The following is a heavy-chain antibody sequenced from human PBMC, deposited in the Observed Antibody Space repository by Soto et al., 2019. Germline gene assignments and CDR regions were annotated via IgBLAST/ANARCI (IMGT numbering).Heavy chain of an antibody. J-gene: IGHJ6*03. CDR3: ASEVSSTGWPAGYYMDV. CDR1: SGSISSSNW. Sequence: SETLSLTCAVSSGSISSSNWWSWVRQPPGKGLEWIGEIYHSGSTNYNPSLKSRVTISVDKSKNQFSLKLSSVTAADTAVYYCASEVSSTGWPAGYYMDVWGKGTTVTVSS. CDR2: IYHSGST. V-gene: IGHV4-4*02. D-gene: IGHD2-2*01.